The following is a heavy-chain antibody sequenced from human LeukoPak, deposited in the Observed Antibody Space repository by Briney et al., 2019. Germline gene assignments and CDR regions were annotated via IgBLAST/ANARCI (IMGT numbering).Heavy chain of an antibody. J-gene: IGHJ4*02. Sequence: PGGSLRLSCAASGFSISTYSMNWVRQGPGKGLEWVSSTSASSSSMFYADSVEGRFTLSRDDSQNTVYLQMNSLRDDDTALYYCVRGSKIREVIPEGEFDYWGQGTLVTVSS. CDR1: GFSISTYS. D-gene: IGHD3-10*01. CDR2: TSASSSSM. CDR3: VRGSKIREVIPEGEFDY. V-gene: IGHV3-21*01.